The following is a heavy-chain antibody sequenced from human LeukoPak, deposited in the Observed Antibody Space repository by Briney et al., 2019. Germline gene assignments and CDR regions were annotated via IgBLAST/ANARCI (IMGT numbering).Heavy chain of an antibody. CDR1: GFTFSSYA. D-gene: IGHD3-3*01. J-gene: IGHJ5*02. Sequence: PGGSLRLSYAASGFTFSSYAMSWVRQAPGKGLEWVSAISGSGGSTYYADSVKGRFTISRDNSKNTLYLQMNSLRAEGKAVYYCAKGPPRRDFWSGHNWFDPWGQGTLVTVSS. CDR2: ISGSGGST. CDR3: AKGPPRRDFWSGHNWFDP. V-gene: IGHV3-23*01.